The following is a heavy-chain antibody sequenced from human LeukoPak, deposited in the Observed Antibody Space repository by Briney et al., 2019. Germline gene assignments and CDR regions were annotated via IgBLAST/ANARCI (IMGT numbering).Heavy chain of an antibody. CDR3: AKDSLDIVVVPAAMYYYYGMDV. D-gene: IGHD2-2*03. CDR2: ISYDGSNK. V-gene: IGHV3-30*18. CDR1: GFTFSSYG. Sequence: PGGSLRLSCAASGFTFSSYGMHWVRQAPGKGLEWVAVISYDGSNKYYADSVKGRFTISRDNSKNTLYLQMNSLRAEDTAVYYCAKDSLDIVVVPAAMYYYYGMDVWGQGTTVTVSS. J-gene: IGHJ6*02.